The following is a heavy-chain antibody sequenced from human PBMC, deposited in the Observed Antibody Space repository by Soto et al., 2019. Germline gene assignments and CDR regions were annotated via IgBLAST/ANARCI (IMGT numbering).Heavy chain of an antibody. J-gene: IGHJ6*02. CDR2: ISYDGSKK. Sequence: LVESGGGXVQPGRSLRVSCAASGFTFTSYAMHWVRQAPGKGLEWVATISYDGSKKDYADSVKGRFTISRDNSKNTLYLQMNSLRAEDTAVYYCARDRLYESNTQYYNYGMDVWGQGTTVTVSS. D-gene: IGHD3-22*01. CDR3: ARDRLYESNTQYYNYGMDV. V-gene: IGHV3-30-3*01. CDR1: GFTFTSYA.